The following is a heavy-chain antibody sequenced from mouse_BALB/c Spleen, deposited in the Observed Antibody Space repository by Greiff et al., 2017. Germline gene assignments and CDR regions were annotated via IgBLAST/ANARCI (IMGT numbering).Heavy chain of an antibody. Sequence: VQLQQSGPELVKPGASVRISCKASGYTFTSYYIHWVKQRPGQGLEWIGWIYPGNVNTKYNEKFKGKATLTADKSSSTAYMQLSSLTSEDSAVYFCARGGYGPDYWGQGTTLTVSS. V-gene: IGHV1S56*01. CDR2: IYPGNVNT. CDR1: GYTFTSYY. J-gene: IGHJ2*01. D-gene: IGHD1-2*01. CDR3: ARGGYGPDY.